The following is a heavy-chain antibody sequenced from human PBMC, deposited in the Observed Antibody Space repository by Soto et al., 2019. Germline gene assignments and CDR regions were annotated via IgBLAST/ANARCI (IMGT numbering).Heavy chain of an antibody. J-gene: IGHJ4*02. CDR2: IKSKTDGGTT. D-gene: IGHD6-19*01. CDR1: GFTFSNAW. V-gene: IGHV3-15*07. Sequence: GGSLRLSCAASGFTFSNAWMNWVRQAPGKGLEWVGRIKSKTDGGTTDYAAPVKGRFTISRNDSKNMLYLQMNSLKTEDTAVYYCTTGSGIAVAALIDYWGQGTLVTVSS. CDR3: TTGSGIAVAALIDY.